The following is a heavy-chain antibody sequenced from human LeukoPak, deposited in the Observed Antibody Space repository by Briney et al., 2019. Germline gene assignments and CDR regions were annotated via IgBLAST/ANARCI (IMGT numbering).Heavy chain of an antibody. CDR3: AKDFRIGYSAHFDY. Sequence: GGSLRLSCVGSRFTFRSHAMSWVRQAPEKGLEFVSGIYENGGTTYYADSVKGRFSISRDNSKNTLYLQMDSLRGEDTAVYYCAKDFRIGYSAHFDYWGQGALVTVSS. CDR2: IYENGGTT. CDR1: RFTFRSHA. D-gene: IGHD2-21*01. V-gene: IGHV3-23*01. J-gene: IGHJ4*02.